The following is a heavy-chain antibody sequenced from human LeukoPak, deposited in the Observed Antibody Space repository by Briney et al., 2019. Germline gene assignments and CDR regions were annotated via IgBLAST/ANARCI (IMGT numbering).Heavy chain of an antibody. V-gene: IGHV3-9*01. CDR1: GFTFDDYA. D-gene: IGHD6-6*01. Sequence: GGSLRLSCAASGFTFDDYAMHWVRQAPGKGLEWVSGISWNSGSIGYADSVKGRFTISRDNAKNSLYLQMNSLRAEDTALYYCAREILYSSSSSARGDYYYYYMDVWGKGTTVAVSS. J-gene: IGHJ6*03. CDR3: AREILYSSSSSARGDYYYYYMDV. CDR2: ISWNSGSI.